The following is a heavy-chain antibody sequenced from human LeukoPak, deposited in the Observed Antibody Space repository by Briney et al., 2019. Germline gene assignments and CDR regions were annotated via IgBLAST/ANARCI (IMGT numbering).Heavy chain of an antibody. CDR2: ISSSSSTI. V-gene: IGHV3-48*01. CDR3: ARDVVPSYRY. D-gene: IGHD3-16*02. J-gene: IGHJ4*02. CDR1: GFTFSSYS. Sequence: GGSLRLSCSASGFTFSSYSMNWVRQAPGKGLEWVSYISSSSSTIYYADSVKGRFTISRDNAKNSLYLQMDSLRAEDTAVYYCARDVVPSYRYWGQGTLVTVSS.